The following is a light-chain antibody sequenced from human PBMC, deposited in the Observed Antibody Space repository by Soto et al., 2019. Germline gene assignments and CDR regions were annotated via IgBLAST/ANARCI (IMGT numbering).Light chain of an antibody. CDR1: QSVSSN. CDR2: VAS. Sequence: EIVMTQSPATLSASPGERATLSCTASQSVSSNLAWYQQQPGQAPSRLIYVASSRTTGIPARFSGSGSWTEFTLTISSLESEDFAVDYCQEYNSWPPMNTFGQGAKLEIK. CDR3: QEYNSWPPMNT. V-gene: IGKV3-15*01. J-gene: IGKJ2*01.